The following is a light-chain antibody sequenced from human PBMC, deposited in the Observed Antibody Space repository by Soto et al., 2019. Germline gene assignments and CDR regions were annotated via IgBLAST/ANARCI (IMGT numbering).Light chain of an antibody. CDR2: DVT. V-gene: IGLV2-14*03. J-gene: IGLJ1*01. Sequence: QAVLTQPASVCGSPGQAITISCTGTSSDVGRYNYVSWYQQYPGRAPKLIIFDVTNRPSGVSPRFSGSKSGNTASLTISGLQAADEADYYCNSYTGTSARYAFGTGTKVTVL. CDR1: SSDVGRYNY. CDR3: NSYTGTSARYA.